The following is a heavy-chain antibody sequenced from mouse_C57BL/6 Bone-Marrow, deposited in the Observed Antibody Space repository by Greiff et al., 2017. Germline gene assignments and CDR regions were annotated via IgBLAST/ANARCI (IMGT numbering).Heavy chain of an antibody. J-gene: IGHJ1*03. D-gene: IGHD1-1*01. V-gene: IGHV1-15*01. CDR1: GYTFTDYE. Sequence: QVHVKQSGAELVRPGASVTLSCKASGYTFTDYEMHWVKQTPVHGLEWIGAIDPETGGTAYNQKFKGKAILTADKSSSTAYMELRSLTSEDSAVYYCTRYDTTVVATYWYFDVWGTGTTVTVSS. CDR3: TRYDTTVVATYWYFDV. CDR2: IDPETGGT.